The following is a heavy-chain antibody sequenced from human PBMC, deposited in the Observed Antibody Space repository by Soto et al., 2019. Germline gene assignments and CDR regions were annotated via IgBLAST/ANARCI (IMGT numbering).Heavy chain of an antibody. CDR3: AKDTRGYCSGGSCYSEGSS. Sequence: GGSLRLSCAASGFTFSSYAMSWVRQAPGKGLEWVSAISGSGGSTYYADSVKGRFTISRDNSKNTLYLQMNSLRAEDTAVYYCAKDTRGYCSGGSCYSEGSSWGQGTLVTVSS. CDR2: ISGSGGST. J-gene: IGHJ4*02. D-gene: IGHD2-15*01. V-gene: IGHV3-23*01. CDR1: GFTFSSYA.